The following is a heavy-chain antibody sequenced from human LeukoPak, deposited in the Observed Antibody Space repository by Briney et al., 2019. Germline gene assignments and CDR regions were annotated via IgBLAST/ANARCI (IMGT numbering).Heavy chain of an antibody. CDR3: ARGSEEWLLTTGFYY. Sequence: PSQTLSLTRTVSGGSISSGGYYWSWIRQHPGKGLEWIGYIYYSGSTDYNPSLKSRAIISVDTSKNQFSLKLSSVTAADTAVYYCARGSEEWLLTTGFYYWGQGTLVTVSS. J-gene: IGHJ4*02. V-gene: IGHV4-31*03. CDR1: GGSISSGGYY. D-gene: IGHD3-3*01. CDR2: IYYSGST.